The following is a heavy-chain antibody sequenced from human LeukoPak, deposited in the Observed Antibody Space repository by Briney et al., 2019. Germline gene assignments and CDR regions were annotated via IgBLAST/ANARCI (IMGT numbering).Heavy chain of an antibody. V-gene: IGHV1-2*02. Sequence: ASVKVSCKASGYTFTGYYMHWVRQAPGQGLEWMGWINPNSGGTNYAQKFQGRVTMTRDTSISTAYMELSRLRSDDTAVYYCARGVKLLRFLEWLSRYYFDYWGQGILVTVSS. D-gene: IGHD3-3*01. CDR3: ARGVKLLRFLEWLSRYYFDY. J-gene: IGHJ4*02. CDR2: INPNSGGT. CDR1: GYTFTGYY.